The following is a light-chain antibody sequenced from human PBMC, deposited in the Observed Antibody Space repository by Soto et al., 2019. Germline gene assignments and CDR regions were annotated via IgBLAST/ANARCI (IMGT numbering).Light chain of an antibody. CDR3: HVWDIKTDHVI. CDR1: KIGRKA. V-gene: IGLV3-21*02. J-gene: IGLJ2*01. CDR2: DDT. Sequence: SYELTQPPSLSVAPGQTATMTCGGDKIGRKAVHWLQQRPGQAPVLVIYDDTDRPSGIPERFSGSNSGDTATLSIRRVEAGDEADYFWHVWDIKTDHVIFGGGTKVTVL.